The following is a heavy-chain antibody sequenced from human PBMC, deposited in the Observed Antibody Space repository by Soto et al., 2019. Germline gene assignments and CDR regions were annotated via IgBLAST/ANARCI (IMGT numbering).Heavy chain of an antibody. J-gene: IGHJ6*02. CDR2: ISGTSGHT. CDR3: AKDPPISCSTNGVCPRDDMDV. V-gene: IGHV3-23*01. CDR1: DFHFDIYP. D-gene: IGHD2-8*01. Sequence: RGALLVSCAASDFHFDIYPMSWVRQAPGKGLDWDSSISGTSGHTYYADSVRGRFTISRENSKNTLFLQMSSLRAEDTAVYYCAKDPPISCSTNGVCPRDDMDVWGQGTTVTVSS.